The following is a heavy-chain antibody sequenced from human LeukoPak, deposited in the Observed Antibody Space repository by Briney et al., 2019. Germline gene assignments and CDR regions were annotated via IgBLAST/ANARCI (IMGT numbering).Heavy chain of an antibody. CDR2: IIPIFGTA. D-gene: IGHD5-12*01. CDR3: ASHPLTRGEIVAGQYYFDY. Sequence: ASVKVSCKASGYTFTSYGISWVRQAPGQGLEWMGGIIPIFGTANYAQKFQGRVTITADESTSTAYMELSSLRSEDTAVYYCASHPLTRGEIVAGQYYFDYWGQGTLVTVSS. J-gene: IGHJ4*02. CDR1: GYTFTSYG. V-gene: IGHV1-69*13.